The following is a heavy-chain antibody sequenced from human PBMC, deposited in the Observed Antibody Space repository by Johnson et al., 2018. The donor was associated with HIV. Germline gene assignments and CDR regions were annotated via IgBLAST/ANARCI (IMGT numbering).Heavy chain of an antibody. J-gene: IGHJ3*02. V-gene: IGHV3-74*02. CDR2: VNSDGSST. D-gene: IGHD3-9*01. CDR3: ARVQYFDWFGAFDI. CDR1: GFTFINYW. Sequence: VQLVESGGGVVRPGGSLRLSCAASGFTFINYWMHWVRQGPGKGLVWVSRVNSDGSSTSYADSVKGRFTISRENAKNTLYLQMNSLRVEDTAVYYCARVQYFDWFGAFDIWGQGTMVTVSS.